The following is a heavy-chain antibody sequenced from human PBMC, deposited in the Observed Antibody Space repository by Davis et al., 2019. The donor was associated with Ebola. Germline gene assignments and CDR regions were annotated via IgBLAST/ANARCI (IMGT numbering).Heavy chain of an antibody. D-gene: IGHD3-22*01. V-gene: IGHV6-1*01. CDR2: TYYRSKWFV. Sequence: QTLSLTCAISGDSVSSNTAAWHWIRQSPSRGLEWLGRTYYRSKWFVDYAVSVKSRMTINSDTSKNQFSLQLSSVTPEDTAVYYCARDPPYDQGYDYWGQGILVTVSS. CDR3: ARDPPYDQGYDY. CDR1: GDSVSSNTAA. J-gene: IGHJ4*02.